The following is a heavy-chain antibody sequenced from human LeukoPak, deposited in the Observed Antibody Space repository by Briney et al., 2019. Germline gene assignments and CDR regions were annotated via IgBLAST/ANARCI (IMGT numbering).Heavy chain of an antibody. Sequence: GGSLRLSCAASGFSFSRYWMSWVRQAPGKGLEWVSAISGSGGSTYYADSVKGRFTISRDNSKNTLYLQMNSLRAEDTAVYYCAKDREPYYDFWSGYCFDYWGQGTLVTVSS. CDR2: ISGSGGST. D-gene: IGHD3-3*01. V-gene: IGHV3-23*01. J-gene: IGHJ4*02. CDR3: AKDREPYYDFWSGYCFDY. CDR1: GFSFSRYW.